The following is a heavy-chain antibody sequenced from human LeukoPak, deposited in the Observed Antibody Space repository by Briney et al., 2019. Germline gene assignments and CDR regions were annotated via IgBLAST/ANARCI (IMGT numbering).Heavy chain of an antibody. CDR1: GYSFTSYW. V-gene: IGHV5-51*01. Sequence: GASLKISCKGSGYSFTSYWIGWVRQMPGKGLEWMGIIYPGDSDTRYIPSFQGQVTISADKSISTAYLQWSSLKASDTAMYYCARHARSSGSYYFDYWGQGTLVTVSS. D-gene: IGHD1-26*01. J-gene: IGHJ4*02. CDR2: IYPGDSDT. CDR3: ARHARSSGSYYFDY.